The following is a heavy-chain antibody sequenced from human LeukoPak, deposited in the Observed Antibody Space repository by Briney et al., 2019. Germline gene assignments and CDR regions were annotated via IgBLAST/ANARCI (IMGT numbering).Heavy chain of an antibody. CDR3: ALRYCSGGSCYPFDY. CDR2: INHSGSA. Sequence: SETLSLTCAVYGGSFSGYSWIWIRQPPGKGLEWTGEINHSGSANYNPSLKSRVNISVDTSKNQFSLKLSSVTAADTAVYYCALRYCSGGSCYPFDYWGQGTLVTVSS. D-gene: IGHD2-15*01. V-gene: IGHV4-34*01. J-gene: IGHJ4*02. CDR1: GGSFSGYS.